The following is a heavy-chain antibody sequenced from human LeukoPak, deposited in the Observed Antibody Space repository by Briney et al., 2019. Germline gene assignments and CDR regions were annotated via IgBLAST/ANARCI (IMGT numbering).Heavy chain of an antibody. CDR1: GYTFTSYG. J-gene: IGHJ4*02. CDR2: ISAYNGNT. V-gene: IGHV1-18*01. D-gene: IGHD1-26*01. CDR3: AGDYSGSLDY. Sequence: ASVKVSCKASGYTFTSYGISWVRQAPGQGREWMGWISAYNGNTNYAQKLQGRVTITTDTSTSTAYMELRSLRSDDTAVYYCAGDYSGSLDYWGQGTLVTVSS.